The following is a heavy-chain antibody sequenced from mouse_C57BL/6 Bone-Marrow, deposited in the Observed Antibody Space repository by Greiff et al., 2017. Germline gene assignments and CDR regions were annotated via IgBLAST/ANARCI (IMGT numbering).Heavy chain of an antibody. V-gene: IGHV1-64*01. D-gene: IGHD2-2*01. CDR3: AREPLMVTHGYFDV. CDR2: INPNSGST. J-gene: IGHJ1*03. Sequence: QVQLQQPGAELVKPGASVKLSCKASGYTFTSYWMNWVQQRPGQGLEWIGMINPNSGSTNYNEKFKSKATLTVDKSYSTAYMQLSSLISEDDAVYYCAREPLMVTHGYFDVWGTGTTVTVSS. CDR1: GYTFTSYW.